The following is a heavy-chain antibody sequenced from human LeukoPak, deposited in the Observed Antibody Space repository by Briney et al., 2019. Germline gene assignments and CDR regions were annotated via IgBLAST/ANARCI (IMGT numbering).Heavy chain of an antibody. CDR2: INPSGGST. D-gene: IGHD3-3*01. CDR1: GYTFTSYY. J-gene: IGHJ6*03. CDR3: ARDPGAIFGVVSGWYYYYYMDV. V-gene: IGHV1-46*01. Sequence: ASVKVSCKASGYTFTSYYMHWVRQAPGQGLEWMGIINPSGGSTSYAQKFQGRVTMTRGMSTSTVYMELSSLRSEDTAVYYCARDPGAIFGVVSGWYYYYYMDVWGKGTTVTVSS.